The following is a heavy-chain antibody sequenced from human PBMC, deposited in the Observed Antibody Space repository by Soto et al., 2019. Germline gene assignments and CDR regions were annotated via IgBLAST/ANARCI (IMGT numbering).Heavy chain of an antibody. D-gene: IGHD3-9*01. CDR1: GVTFSGSS. Sequence: LRLSWAASGVTFSGSSMHGVRQASGKGLEWVGRIRSKANSYATAYAASVKGRFTISRDDSKNTAYLQMNSLKTEDTAVYYCTSRGYDILTCYTSGFDYWGQGTLVTVSS. J-gene: IGHJ4*02. CDR3: TSRGYDILTCYTSGFDY. V-gene: IGHV3-73*01. CDR2: IRSKANSYAT.